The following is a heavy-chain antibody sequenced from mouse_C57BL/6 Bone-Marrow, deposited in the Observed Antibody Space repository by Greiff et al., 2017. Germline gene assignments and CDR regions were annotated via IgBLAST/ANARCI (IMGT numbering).Heavy chain of an antibody. J-gene: IGHJ2*01. CDR2: INPGSGGT. V-gene: IGHV1-54*01. D-gene: IGHD2-10*02. CDR1: GYAFTNYL. Sequence: QVQLQQSGAELVRPGTSVKVSCKASGYAFTNYLIEWVKQRPGQGLEWIGVINPGSGGTNYNEKFKGKATLTADKSSSTAYMQLSSLTSEDSAVYFCAREEKYGNCDYWGQGTTLTVSS. CDR3: AREEKYGNCDY.